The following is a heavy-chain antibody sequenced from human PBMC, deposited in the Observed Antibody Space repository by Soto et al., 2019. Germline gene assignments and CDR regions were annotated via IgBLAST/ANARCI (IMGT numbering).Heavy chain of an antibody. CDR3: ARESHDILTGPPWVWYFDL. CDR2: INDRGAI. CDR1: GGSFSGYY. D-gene: IGHD3-9*01. Sequence: QVQLQQWGAGPLRPLETLSLTCGVSGGSFSGYYWPWIRQSPGKGLEWIGEINDRGAITYNPSSRSRVSSSGDTSKNHYSLSRRSVAVAATAVYYCARESHDILTGPPWVWYFDLWGRGTRVTVSS. J-gene: IGHJ2*01. V-gene: IGHV4-34*01.